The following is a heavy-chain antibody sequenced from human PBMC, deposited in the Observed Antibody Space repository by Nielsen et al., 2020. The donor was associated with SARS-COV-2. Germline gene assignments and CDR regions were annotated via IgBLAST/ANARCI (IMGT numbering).Heavy chain of an antibody. J-gene: IGHJ6*02. CDR2: IYYSGST. V-gene: IGHV4-31*02. D-gene: IGHD6-19*01. CDR3: ARDLIDSSGWLYYYYYGMDV. Sequence: WIRQPPGKGLEWIGYIYYSGSTYYNPSLKSRVTISVDTSKNQFSLKLSSVTAADTAVYYCARDLIDSSGWLYYYYYGMDVWGQGTTVTVSS.